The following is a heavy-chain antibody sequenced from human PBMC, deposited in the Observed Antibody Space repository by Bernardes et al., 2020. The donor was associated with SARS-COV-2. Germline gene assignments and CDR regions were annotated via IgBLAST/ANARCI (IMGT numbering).Heavy chain of an antibody. D-gene: IGHD3-22*01. Sequence: GGSLRLSCAASGFTFSSYAMSWVRQAPGKGLEWVSAISGSGGSTYYADSVKGRFTISRDNSKNTLYLQMNSLRAEDPAVYYCAKILDRRVTMIVVVVDAFDIWGQGTMVTVSS. CDR1: GFTFSSYA. J-gene: IGHJ3*02. V-gene: IGHV3-23*01. CDR3: AKILDRRVTMIVVVVDAFDI. CDR2: ISGSGGST.